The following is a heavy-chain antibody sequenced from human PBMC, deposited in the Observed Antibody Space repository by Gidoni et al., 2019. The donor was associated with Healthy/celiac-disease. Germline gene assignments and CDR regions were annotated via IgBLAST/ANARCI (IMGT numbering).Heavy chain of an antibody. D-gene: IGHD1-26*01. Sequence: ETLSLTCTVSGGSISSSSYYWGWIRQPPGKGLEWIGSIYYSGSTYYNPSLKSRVTISVDTSKNQFSLKLSSVTAADTAVYYCARMGATTTHGDYWGQGTLVTVSS. V-gene: IGHV4-39*01. J-gene: IGHJ4*02. CDR3: ARMGATTTHGDY. CDR1: GGSISSSSYY. CDR2: IYYSGST.